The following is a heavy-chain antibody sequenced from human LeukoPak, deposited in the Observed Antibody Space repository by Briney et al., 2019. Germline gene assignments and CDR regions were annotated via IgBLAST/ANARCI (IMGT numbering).Heavy chain of an antibody. CDR3: ARGVTF. J-gene: IGHJ4*02. V-gene: IGHV4-39*01. Sequence: SETLSLTCTVSGDSISSSSYSWGWSRQPPGEGLEWIGSIYYSGTTYYNPSLKSRVTISVDTSKNQLSLKLSSVTAADTAVYYCARGVTFGGQGTLVTVSS. D-gene: IGHD3-3*01. CDR1: GDSISSSSYS. CDR2: IYYSGTT.